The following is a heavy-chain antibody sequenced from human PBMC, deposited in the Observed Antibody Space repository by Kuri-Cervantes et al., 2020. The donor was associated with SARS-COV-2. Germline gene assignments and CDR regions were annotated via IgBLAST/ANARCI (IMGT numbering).Heavy chain of an antibody. J-gene: IGHJ5*02. Sequence: GSLRLSCAVYGGSFSGYYWSWIRQPPGKGLEWIGYIYYTGSTNYNPSFRSRVTMSVDTSKDQFSLNVNSVTAADTAVYYCARGSASGWSPLVDRWGQGILVTVSS. CDR1: GGSFSGYY. D-gene: IGHD6-19*01. CDR2: IYYTGST. CDR3: ARGSASGWSPLVDR. V-gene: IGHV4-34*11.